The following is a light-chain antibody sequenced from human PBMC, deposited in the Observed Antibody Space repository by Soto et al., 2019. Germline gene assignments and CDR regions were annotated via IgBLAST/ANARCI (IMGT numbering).Light chain of an antibody. CDR1: QSISSW. J-gene: IGKJ1*01. CDR2: KAS. Sequence: DIQMTQSPSTLSASVGDRVTITCRACQSISSWLAWYQQKPGKAPKLLIYKASSLESGVPSRFSGSGSGTEFTLTISSLQPDDFATYYCQQYKSYSKTFGQGTKV. CDR3: QQYKSYSKT. V-gene: IGKV1-5*03.